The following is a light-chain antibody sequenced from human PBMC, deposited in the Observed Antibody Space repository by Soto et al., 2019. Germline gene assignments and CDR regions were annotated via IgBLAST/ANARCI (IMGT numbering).Light chain of an antibody. CDR1: QNINIW. CDR2: NAA. V-gene: IGKV1-5*01. J-gene: IGKJ1*01. Sequence: DIQMTQSPSTLSASVGDRVTITCRASQNINIWLAWYQQKPGKAPKLLIYNAAYMESGVPSRFSGSGSGTAFTHTISSLQPDDIALYYCQQYNGDSRGFGQGTKVELK. CDR3: QQYNGDSRG.